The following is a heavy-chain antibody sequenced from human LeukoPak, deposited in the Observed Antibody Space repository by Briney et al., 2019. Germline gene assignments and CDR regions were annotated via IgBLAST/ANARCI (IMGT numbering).Heavy chain of an antibody. J-gene: IGHJ4*02. D-gene: IGHD6-25*01. CDR2: VYYGRSP. Sequence: SETLSLTCTVSGDSISRSTYYWAWIRQPPGKGLEWVGSVYYGRSPYFNPSLESRATISVDTSKNHFSLKMSSVTAADTAVYYCARSSGTGTFSYWGRGTLVTVSS. CDR3: ARSSGTGTFSY. V-gene: IGHV4-39*02. CDR1: GDSISRSTYY.